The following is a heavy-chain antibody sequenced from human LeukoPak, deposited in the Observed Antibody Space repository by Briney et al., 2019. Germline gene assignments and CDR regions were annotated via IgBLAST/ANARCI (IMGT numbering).Heavy chain of an antibody. CDR1: GGSISSYY. CDR2: IYYSGST. V-gene: IGHV4-59*08. CDR3: ARGSSXDSRRXXXXFFGP. Sequence: PSETLSLTCTVSGGSISSYYWSWLRQPPGKGLEWIGYIYYSGSTNYNPSLKSRVTISVDTSKNQFSLKLSSVTAADTAVYYCARGSSXDSRRXXXXFFGPWGQGXLVTVS. J-gene: IGHJ5*02.